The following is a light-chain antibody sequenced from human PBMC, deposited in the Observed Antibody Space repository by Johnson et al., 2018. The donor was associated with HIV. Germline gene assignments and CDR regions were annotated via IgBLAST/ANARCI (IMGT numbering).Light chain of an antibody. CDR1: SSNIGTNS. V-gene: IGLV1-51*02. CDR3: GTWDSSLSVEV. J-gene: IGLJ1*01. Sequence: QAVLTQPPSVSAAPGQKVTISCSGSSSNIGTNSVSWYQQLPGTAPRLLIYENNKRPSGIPDRFSGSKSATSATLGITGLQTGDEADYYCGTWDSSLSVEVCGTGTKVTVL. CDR2: ENN.